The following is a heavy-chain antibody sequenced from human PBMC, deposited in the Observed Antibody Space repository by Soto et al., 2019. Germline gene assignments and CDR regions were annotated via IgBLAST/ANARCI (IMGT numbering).Heavy chain of an antibody. D-gene: IGHD3-10*01. CDR2: FYSSGGT. Sequence: QVHLQESGPGLMKPSETLSLTCTVSGASISSYYWSWIRQPPGKGLEWIGYFYSSGGTNYNPSLKSRVTISIDTSTNQLSLNLTSVTAADTAVYYCAKLNRPISMLRGSWFDPWGQGILVIVSS. CDR1: GASISSYY. J-gene: IGHJ5*02. CDR3: AKLNRPISMLRGSWFDP. V-gene: IGHV4-4*09.